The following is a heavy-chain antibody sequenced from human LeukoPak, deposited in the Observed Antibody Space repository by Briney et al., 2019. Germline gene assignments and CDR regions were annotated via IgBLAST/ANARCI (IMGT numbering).Heavy chain of an antibody. V-gene: IGHV4-59*01. CDR3: ATITSGGDAFDI. CDR1: GGSITHYY. Sequence: SETLSLTFTVSGGSITHYYWTWIRQPPGKTLEWIGYSYYSGSTKYNPSLKSRVTISVDTSNNQFSLNLRSVTAADTAVYYCATITSGGDAFDIWGQGTMVTVSS. D-gene: IGHD3-10*01. J-gene: IGHJ3*02. CDR2: SYYSGST.